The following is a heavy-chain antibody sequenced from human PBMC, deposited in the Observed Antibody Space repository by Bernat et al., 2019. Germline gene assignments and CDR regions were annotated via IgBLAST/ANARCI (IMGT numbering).Heavy chain of an antibody. V-gene: IGHV4-59*08. CDR1: GGSISGYY. Sequence: QVQLQASGPGLVKPSETLSLTCTVSGGSISGYYWSWSRQPPGKSLEWIGYIYYNGDTKYNPSLMSRVTMSVETSKNQFSLTLNSVTAADTAMYYCARRDNNGYYAYWGQGALVTVSS. D-gene: IGHD3-22*01. CDR2: IYYNGDT. CDR3: ARRDNNGYYAY. J-gene: IGHJ4*02.